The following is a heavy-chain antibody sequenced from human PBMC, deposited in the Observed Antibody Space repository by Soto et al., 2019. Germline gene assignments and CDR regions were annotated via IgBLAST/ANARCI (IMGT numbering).Heavy chain of an antibody. J-gene: IGHJ1*01. V-gene: IGHV3-30*18. CDR3: AKSGGGYSSGSYRYFQH. CDR1: GFTFSSYS. D-gene: IGHD6-19*01. Sequence: GGSLRLSCAASGFTFSSYSMNWVRQAPGKGLEWVAFISNDGSNKYYADSVKGRFTISRDNSKNTLYLQMNSLRAEDTAVYYCAKSGGGYSSGSYRYFQHWGQGTLVTVSS. CDR2: ISNDGSNK.